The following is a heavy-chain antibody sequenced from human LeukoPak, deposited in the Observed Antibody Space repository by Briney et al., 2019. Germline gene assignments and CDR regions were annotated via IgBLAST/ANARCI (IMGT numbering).Heavy chain of an antibody. V-gene: IGHV3-33*01. D-gene: IGHD3-10*01. J-gene: IGHJ4*02. Sequence: GRSLRLSCAASGFTFSSYGMHWVRQAPGKGLEWVAVIWYDGSNKCYGDSVKGRFTISRDNSKNTVDLEMNSLRAEDTAVYYCAREATYGSGSYYGYWGQGTLVTVSS. CDR2: IWYDGSNK. CDR1: GFTFSSYG. CDR3: AREATYGSGSYYGY.